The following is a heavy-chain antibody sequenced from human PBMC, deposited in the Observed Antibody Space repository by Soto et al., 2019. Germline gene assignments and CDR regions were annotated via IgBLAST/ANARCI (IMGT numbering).Heavy chain of an antibody. D-gene: IGHD6-19*01. CDR1: GYTFTSYY. V-gene: IGHV1-46*01. CDR2: INPSGGST. J-gene: IGHJ5*02. Sequence: GASVKVSCKASGYTFTSYYMHWVRQAPGQGLEWMGIINPSGGSTSYAQKFQGRVTMTRDTSTSTVYMELSSLRSEDTAVYYCASSAVALDAYNWFDPWGLGTLVTVSS. CDR3: ASSAVALDAYNWFDP.